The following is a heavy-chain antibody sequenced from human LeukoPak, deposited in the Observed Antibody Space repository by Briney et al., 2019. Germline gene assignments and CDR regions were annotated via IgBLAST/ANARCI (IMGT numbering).Heavy chain of an antibody. CDR3: ASHRGATSFDY. Sequence: SETLSLTCTVSGGSISSSSYYWGWIRQPPGKGLEWIGSIYYSGNTYYNPSLMSRVTISVDTSRNQFSLKLSSVTAADTAFYYCASHRGATSFDYWGQGPLVTVSS. D-gene: IGHD1-26*01. CDR2: IYYSGNT. J-gene: IGHJ4*02. V-gene: IGHV4-39*01. CDR1: GGSISSSSYY.